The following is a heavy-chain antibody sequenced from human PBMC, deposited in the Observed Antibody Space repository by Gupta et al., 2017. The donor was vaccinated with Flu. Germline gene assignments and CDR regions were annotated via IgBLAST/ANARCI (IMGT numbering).Heavy chain of an antibody. D-gene: IGHD1-1*01. CDR1: GQSFRRGYC. J-gene: IGHJ4*02. V-gene: IGHV4-38-2*02. Sequence: QVQLQESGPGLVKPSETLSLTCSESGQSFRRGYCWGWIRQSPGKGLEWIGSFCHSGPTSYNPSLKSRFTVSFEDTSEKQFSLKMSSVTAADTAVYYCARGIYWNFEFWGQGLLVTVSS. CDR2: FCHSGPT. CDR3: ARGIYWNFEF.